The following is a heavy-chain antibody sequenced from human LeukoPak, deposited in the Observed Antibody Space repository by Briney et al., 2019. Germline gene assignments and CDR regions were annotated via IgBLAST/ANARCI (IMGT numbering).Heavy chain of an antibody. Sequence: ASVTVSCTASGYTFTSYDINWVRQATGQGLEWMGWMNPNSGNTGYAQKFQGRVTMTRNTSISTAYMELSSLRSEDTAVYYCARSILEWLYYYYGMDVWGQGTTVTVSS. J-gene: IGHJ6*02. CDR3: ARSILEWLYYYYGMDV. D-gene: IGHD3-3*01. CDR1: GYTFTSYD. CDR2: MNPNSGNT. V-gene: IGHV1-8*01.